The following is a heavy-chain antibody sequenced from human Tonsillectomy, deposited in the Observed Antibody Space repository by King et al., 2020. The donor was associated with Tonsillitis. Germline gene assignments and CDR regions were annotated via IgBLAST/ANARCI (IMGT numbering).Heavy chain of an antibody. CDR3: TRVRTVGCDAFDI. Sequence: VQLVESGGGLVQPGGSLRLSCAASGFTFSSYWMHWVRQAPGKGLVWVSRIKSDGSSTSYAVSVKGRFTISRDNAKNTLYLQMHSLRAEDTAVYFCTRVRTVGCDAFDIWGQGTMVTVSS. V-gene: IGHV3-74*01. J-gene: IGHJ3*02. CDR1: GFTFSSYW. CDR2: IKSDGSST. D-gene: IGHD1/OR15-1a*01.